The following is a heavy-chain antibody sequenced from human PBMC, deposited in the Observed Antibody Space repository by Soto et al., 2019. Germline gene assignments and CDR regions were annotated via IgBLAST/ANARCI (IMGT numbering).Heavy chain of an antibody. CDR2: INTDGSIT. J-gene: IGHJ4*02. V-gene: IGHV3-74*01. D-gene: IGHD2-8*01. CDR3: ARDTNGLHY. Sequence: GGSLRLSCAASGLIFSNYKMHWVRQAPGKGLEWVSRINTDGSITDYAGSVKGRFTVSRDNAKNTMFLQMNSLTADDTAVYYCARDTNGLHYWGQGTLVTASS. CDR1: GLIFSNYK.